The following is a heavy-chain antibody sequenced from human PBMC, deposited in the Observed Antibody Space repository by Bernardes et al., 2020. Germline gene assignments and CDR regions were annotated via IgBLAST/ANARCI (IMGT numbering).Heavy chain of an antibody. D-gene: IGHD5-12*01. V-gene: IGHV3-21*01. CDR3: ARGGGMLVTTSVYYYYYMDV. CDR1: GFTFSSYS. J-gene: IGHJ6*03. Sequence: GGSLRLSCAASGFTFSSYSMNWVRQAPGKGLEWVSSISSSSSYIYYADSVKGRFTISRDNAKNSLYLQMNSLRAEDTAVYYCARGGGMLVTTSVYYYYYMDVWGKGTTVTVSS. CDR2: ISSSSSYI.